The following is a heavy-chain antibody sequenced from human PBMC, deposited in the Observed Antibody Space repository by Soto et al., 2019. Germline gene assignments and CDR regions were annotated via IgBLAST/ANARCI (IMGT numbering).Heavy chain of an antibody. V-gene: IGHV3-30*18. CDR3: AKAASIAVAGDDAFDI. Sequence: QVQLVESGGGVVQPGRSLRLSCAASGFTFSSYGMHWVRQAPGKGLEWVAVISYDGSNKYYADSLKGRFTISRDNSKNTLYLQMNSLRAEDTAVYYCAKAASIAVAGDDAFDIWGQGTMVTVSS. J-gene: IGHJ3*02. CDR1: GFTFSSYG. CDR2: ISYDGSNK. D-gene: IGHD6-19*01.